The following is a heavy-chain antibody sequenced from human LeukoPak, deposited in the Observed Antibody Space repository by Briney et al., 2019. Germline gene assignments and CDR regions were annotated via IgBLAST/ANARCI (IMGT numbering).Heavy chain of an antibody. V-gene: IGHV4-61*02. Sequence: SETLSLTCTVSGGSISSGSYYWSWIRQPAGEGLEWIGRIYTSGSTNYSPSLKSRVTISVDTSKNQFSLTLSSVTAADTALYYCARGQKYRYGYRVTELGSGYFDYWGQGTLVTVSS. J-gene: IGHJ4*02. D-gene: IGHD5-18*01. CDR2: IYTSGST. CDR1: GGSISSGSYY. CDR3: ARGQKYRYGYRVTELGSGYFDY.